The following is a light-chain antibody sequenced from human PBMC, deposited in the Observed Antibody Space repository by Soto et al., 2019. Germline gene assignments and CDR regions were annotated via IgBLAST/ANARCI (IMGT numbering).Light chain of an antibody. CDR1: NSDVGGYNY. CDR3: SSYTVTSTLGV. J-gene: IGLJ3*02. V-gene: IGLV2-14*01. CDR2: EVS. Sequence: QSALTQPASVSGSLGQSITISCTGTNSDVGGYNYVSWYQQHPGKAPKLMIYEVSTRPSGVSNRFSGSKSGNTASLTISGLQAEDEADYYCSSYTVTSTLGVFGGGTQLTVL.